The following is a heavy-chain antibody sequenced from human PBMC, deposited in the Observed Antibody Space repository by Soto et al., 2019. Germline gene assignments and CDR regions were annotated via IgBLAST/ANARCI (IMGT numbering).Heavy chain of an antibody. CDR1: GFTVSSNY. V-gene: IGHV3-66*01. CDR2: IYSGGST. J-gene: IGHJ6*02. CDR3: ARDEGVNGYYYYGMDV. D-gene: IGHD6-13*01. Sequence: EVQLVESGGGLVQPGGSLRLSCAASGFTVSSNYMSWVRQAPGKGLEWVSVIYSGGSTYYADSVKGRFTISRDNSKNTLYLQMNSLRAEDTAVYYCARDEGVNGYYYYGMDVWGQGTTVTVSS.